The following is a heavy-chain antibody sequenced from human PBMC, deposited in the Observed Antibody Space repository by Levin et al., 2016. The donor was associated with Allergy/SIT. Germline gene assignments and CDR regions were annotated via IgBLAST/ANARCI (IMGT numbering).Heavy chain of an antibody. Sequence: GESLKISCAASGFTFSSHWMHWVRQGPGKGLVWVSRINSDGSSTIYADSVKGRFTISRDNAKNTVFLQMNGLRAEDTAVYFCARDYDILTGSGLGYWGQGTLVTVSS. V-gene: IGHV3-74*01. J-gene: IGHJ4*02. D-gene: IGHD3-9*01. CDR3: ARDYDILTGSGLGY. CDR2: INSDGSST. CDR1: GFTFSSHW.